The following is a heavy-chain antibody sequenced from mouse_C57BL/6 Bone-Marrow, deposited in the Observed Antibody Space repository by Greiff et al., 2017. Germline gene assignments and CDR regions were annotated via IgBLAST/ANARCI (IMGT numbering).Heavy chain of an antibody. Sequence: VKLMESGAELVKPGASVKISCKASGYAFSSYWMNWVKQRPGKGLEWIGQIYPGDGDTNYNGKFKGKATLTADKSSSAAYMHLSSLTSEVSAVYFCARVPLYYGSSVDYAMDYWGQGTSVTVSS. CDR3: ARVPLYYGSSVDYAMDY. J-gene: IGHJ4*01. V-gene: IGHV1-80*01. CDR1: GYAFSSYW. D-gene: IGHD1-1*01. CDR2: IYPGDGDT.